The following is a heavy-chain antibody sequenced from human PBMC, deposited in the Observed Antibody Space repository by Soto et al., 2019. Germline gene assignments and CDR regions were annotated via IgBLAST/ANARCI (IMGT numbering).Heavy chain of an antibody. Sequence: SETLSLTCAVSGPSISSGSYYWSWIRQPPGKGLEWIGYIYYDGSTYYNPSLKGRVTISLDTSKNQFSLRLNSVTAADTAVYYCARSSIKPQVFMYPFDSWSQGTLVTVSS. CDR1: GPSISSGSYY. D-gene: IGHD3-3*01. J-gene: IGHJ4*02. CDR2: IYYDGST. V-gene: IGHV4-39*01. CDR3: ARSSIKPQVFMYPFDS.